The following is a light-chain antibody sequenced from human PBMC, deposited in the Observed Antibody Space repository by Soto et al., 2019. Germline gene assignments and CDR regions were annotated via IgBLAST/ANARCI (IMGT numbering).Light chain of an antibody. J-gene: IGKJ2*01. CDR2: GAS. CDR1: QSVSSD. V-gene: IGKV3-15*01. Sequence: EIVMTQSPATLSVSPGERATLSCRASQSVSSDLAWYQQKPGQAPRLLIYGASTRAIGIPARFSGSGSGTEFTLTISSLQSEDFAVYYCQQYNNWPPAYTFGQGTKVDIK. CDR3: QQYNNWPPAYT.